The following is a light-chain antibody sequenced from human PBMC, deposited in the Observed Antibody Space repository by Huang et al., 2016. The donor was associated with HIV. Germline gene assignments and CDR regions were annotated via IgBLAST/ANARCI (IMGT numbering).Light chain of an antibody. CDR2: GAS. V-gene: IGKV3-15*01. CDR3: QQYNNGCT. J-gene: IGKJ2*02. Sequence: EIVMTQSPATLSGSPGERAPLSCRASQSVSSYLAWYQQKPGQSPRLLIYGASTRAAGLPARFSGGGSGTEFTLTITSLQSEDFVVYYCQQYNNGCTFGQGTKLEIK. CDR1: QSVSSY.